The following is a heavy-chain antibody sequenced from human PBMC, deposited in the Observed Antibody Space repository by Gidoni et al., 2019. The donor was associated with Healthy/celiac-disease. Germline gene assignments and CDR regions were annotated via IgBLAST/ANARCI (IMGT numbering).Heavy chain of an antibody. J-gene: IGHJ4*02. CDR3: AKASTGYSSGWYYFDY. D-gene: IGHD6-19*01. CDR2: ISYYGSNN. CDR1: GVTFRSYG. Sequence: QVQLVESGGGVVQPGRSLRLTCAASGVTFRSYGMHWVRQAPGKGLAWVAVISYYGSNNYYADSVKGRFPISRDNSKNTLYLQMNSLRAEDTAVYYCAKASTGYSSGWYYFDYWGQGTLVTVSS. V-gene: IGHV3-30*18.